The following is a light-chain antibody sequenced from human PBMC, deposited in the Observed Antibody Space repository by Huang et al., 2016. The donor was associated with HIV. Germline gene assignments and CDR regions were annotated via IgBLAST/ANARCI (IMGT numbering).Light chain of an antibody. CDR1: QCISADY. J-gene: IGKJ1*01. V-gene: IGKV3-20*01. CDR3: QQYAGSPWT. Sequence: EIVLTQSPGTLSLSQEERATLSYRTSQCISADYLAWYQQKPGQAPRLLIYAASSTASGIPDRFSGSGSGTDVTLTIYRLEREDFAVYFCQQYAGSPWTFGQGTKVEIK. CDR2: AAS.